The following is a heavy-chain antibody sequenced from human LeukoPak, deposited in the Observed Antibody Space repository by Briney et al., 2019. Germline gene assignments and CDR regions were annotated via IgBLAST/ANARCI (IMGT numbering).Heavy chain of an antibody. J-gene: IGHJ3*02. V-gene: IGHV3-21*01. Sequence: KPGGSLRLSCAASGFTFSSYSMNWVRQAPGKGLEWVSSISSSSSYIYYADSVKGRFTISRDNAKNSLYLQMNSLRAEDTAVYYCARVVVIAPYDAFDTWGQGTMVTVSS. D-gene: IGHD2-21*01. CDR1: GFTFSSYS. CDR2: ISSSSSYI. CDR3: ARVVVIAPYDAFDT.